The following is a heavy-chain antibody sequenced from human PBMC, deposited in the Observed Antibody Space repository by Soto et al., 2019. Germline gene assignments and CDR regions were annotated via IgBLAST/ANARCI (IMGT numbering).Heavy chain of an antibody. CDR2: ISAYNDNT. Sequence: QVQLVQSGAEVKKPGASVKVSCKASAYTFTSNGISWVRQAPGQGLEWMGWISAYNDNTNYAQKLQGRVTMTTDTSTSTAYMELRSLRSDDTAVYYCASVSVNAESMRAFDYWGQGTLVTVSS. V-gene: IGHV1-18*01. D-gene: IGHD2-8*01. CDR3: ASVSVNAESMRAFDY. J-gene: IGHJ4*02. CDR1: AYTFTSNG.